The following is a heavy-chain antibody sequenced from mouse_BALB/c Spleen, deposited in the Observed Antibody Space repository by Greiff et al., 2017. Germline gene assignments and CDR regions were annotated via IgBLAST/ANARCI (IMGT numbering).Heavy chain of an antibody. Sequence: EVKLQESGGGLVKPGGSLKLSCAASGFTFSDYYMYWVRQTPEKRLEWVATISDGGSYTYYPDSVKGRFTISRDNAKNNLYLQMSSLKSEDTAMYYCATGNYLYYYAMDYWGQGTSVTVSS. CDR1: GFTFSDYY. D-gene: IGHD2-1*01. CDR3: ATGNYLYYYAMDY. CDR2: ISDGGSYT. V-gene: IGHV5-4*02. J-gene: IGHJ4*01.